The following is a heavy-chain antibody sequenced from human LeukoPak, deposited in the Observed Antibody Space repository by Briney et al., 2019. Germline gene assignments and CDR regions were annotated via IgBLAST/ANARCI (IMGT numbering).Heavy chain of an antibody. D-gene: IGHD6-13*01. V-gene: IGHV4-59*01. J-gene: IGHJ4*02. CDR2: IYYSGST. CDR3: AREGAIAAAGLDY. CDR1: GGSISSYY. Sequence: PSETLSLTCTVSGGSISSYYRSWIRQPPGKGLKWIGYIYYSGSTNYNPSLKSRVTISVDTSKNQFSLKLSSVTAADTAVYYCAREGAIAAAGLDYWGQGTPVTVSS.